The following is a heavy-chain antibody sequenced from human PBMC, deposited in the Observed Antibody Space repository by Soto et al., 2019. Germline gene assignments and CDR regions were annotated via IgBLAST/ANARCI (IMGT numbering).Heavy chain of an antibody. D-gene: IGHD1-26*01. Sequence: SETLSLPCAVSSDSISRSHWLTWVRQSPGKGLGWLGDIYYSGSAYYNPSLSSRISISMDKSNNQFSLDLSSVTAADAAVYYCARGACGTHYYYYHMEVWGKGTPVSV. V-gene: IGHV4-4*02. CDR1: SDSISRSHW. CDR3: ARGACGTHYYYYHMEV. CDR2: IYYSGSA. J-gene: IGHJ6*03.